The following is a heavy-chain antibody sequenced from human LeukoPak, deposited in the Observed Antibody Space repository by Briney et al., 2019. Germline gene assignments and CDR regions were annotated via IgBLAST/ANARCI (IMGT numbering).Heavy chain of an antibody. J-gene: IGHJ4*02. V-gene: IGHV4-34*01. D-gene: IGHD3-3*01. CDR1: GGSFSGYY. Sequence: SETLSLTCAVYGGSFSGYYWSWIRQPPGKGLEWIGEINHSGSTNYNPSLKSRVTISVDTSKNQFSLKLSSVTAADTAVYYCARAPVTIFGVVIIYFDYWGQGTLVTVSS. CDR2: INHSGST. CDR3: ARAPVTIFGVVIIYFDY.